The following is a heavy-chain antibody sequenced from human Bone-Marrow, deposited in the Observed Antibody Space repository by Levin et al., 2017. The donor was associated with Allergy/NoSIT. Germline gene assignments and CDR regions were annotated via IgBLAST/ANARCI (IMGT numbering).Heavy chain of an antibody. CDR2: VSGSGGNT. Sequence: GESLKISCAASGFTFSSYAMSWVRQAPGKGLEWVSTVSGSGGNTYYADSVKGPFTISRDNSKNTLYLQMNSLGAEDTAKYYCAKDRGDSGGHYNGVYFDYWGQGTLVTVSS. V-gene: IGHV3-23*01. J-gene: IGHJ4*02. D-gene: IGHD3-22*01. CDR1: GFTFSSYA. CDR3: AKDRGDSGGHYNGVYFDY.